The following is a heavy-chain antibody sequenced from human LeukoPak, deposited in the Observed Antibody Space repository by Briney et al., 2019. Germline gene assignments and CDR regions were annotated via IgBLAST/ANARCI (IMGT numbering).Heavy chain of an antibody. CDR2: IYPGDSDT. CDR1: GYSFTSYW. V-gene: IGHV5-51*01. Sequence: GESLKIYCKGSGYSFTSYWIGWVRQMPGKGLEWMGIIYPGDSDTRYSPSFQGQVTISADKSISTAYLQWSSLKASDAAMYYCARQGGLSKYDILNWFDPWGQGTLVTVSS. CDR3: ARQGGLSKYDILNWFDP. D-gene: IGHD3-9*01. J-gene: IGHJ5*02.